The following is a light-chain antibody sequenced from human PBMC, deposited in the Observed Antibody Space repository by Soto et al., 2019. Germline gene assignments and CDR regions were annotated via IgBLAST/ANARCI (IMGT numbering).Light chain of an antibody. CDR3: SSYTSSTTLV. J-gene: IGLJ2*01. CDR1: SSDVGGYNY. Sequence: QSALTQPASVSGSPGQSITISCTGTSSDVGGYNYVSWYQQHPGKAPKLMIYEVSNRPSGVSNRFSGSKSGNTASLTISGLQAEDEGDYHCSSYTSSTTLVFGGGTKRTVL. CDR2: EVS. V-gene: IGLV2-14*01.